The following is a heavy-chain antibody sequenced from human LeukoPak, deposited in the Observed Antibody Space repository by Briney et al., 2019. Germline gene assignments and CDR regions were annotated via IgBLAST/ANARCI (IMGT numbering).Heavy chain of an antibody. Sequence: PGGSLRLSCEASGFIFSSYSMNWVRQAPGKGLEWVSSISSGSSFIHYADSVKGRFTISRDNAKNSLYLQMNSLTDEDTAVYYCARDLFGTRSWFDPWGQGILVTVSS. V-gene: IGHV3-21*01. CDR3: ARDLFGTRSWFDP. CDR2: ISSGSSFI. D-gene: IGHD3-3*01. J-gene: IGHJ5*02. CDR1: GFIFSSYS.